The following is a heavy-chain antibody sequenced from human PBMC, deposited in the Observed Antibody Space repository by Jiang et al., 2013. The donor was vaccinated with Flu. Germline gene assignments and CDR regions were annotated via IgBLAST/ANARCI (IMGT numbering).Heavy chain of an antibody. CDR3: ARHLEWLGFH. D-gene: IGHD3-3*01. J-gene: IGHJ4*02. CDR2: SIIWEH. CDR1: GGSISSNSYY. V-gene: IGHV4-39*01. Sequence: ETLSLTCTVSGGSISSNSYYWGWIRQPPGRDWSGLEVSIIWEHLLQPVHLLQPSLKSRVTISVDTSNNQFSLKLDSVTAADTAVYYCARHLEWLGFHWGQGTLVTVSS.